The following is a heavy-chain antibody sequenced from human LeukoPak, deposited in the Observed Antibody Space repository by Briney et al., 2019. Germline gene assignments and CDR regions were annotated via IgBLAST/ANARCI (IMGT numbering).Heavy chain of an antibody. CDR1: GGSISSYY. D-gene: IGHD6-19*01. CDR3: ARGGWRRPFDY. J-gene: IGHJ4*02. CDR2: IYYSGST. Sequence: SETLSLTCTVSGGSISSYYWSWIRQPPGKGLEWIGYIYYSGSTNYNPSLKSRVTISVDTSKNQFSLKLSSVTAADTAVYYCARGGWRRPFDYWGQGTLVTVSS. V-gene: IGHV4-59*08.